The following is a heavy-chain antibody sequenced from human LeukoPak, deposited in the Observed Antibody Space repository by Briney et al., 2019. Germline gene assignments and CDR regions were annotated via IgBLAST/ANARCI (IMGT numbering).Heavy chain of an antibody. CDR1: GGSFSGYY. CDR2: INHSGST. Sequence: SETLPLTCAIYGGSFSGYYWSWIRQPPAKGLERIGEINHSGSTNYNPSLKSRVTISLDTSQKQFSLKLSSVTAADTAVYYCARDGYGGVDYWGQGTLVTVSS. D-gene: IGHD3-10*01. J-gene: IGHJ4*02. CDR3: ARDGYGGVDY. V-gene: IGHV4-34*01.